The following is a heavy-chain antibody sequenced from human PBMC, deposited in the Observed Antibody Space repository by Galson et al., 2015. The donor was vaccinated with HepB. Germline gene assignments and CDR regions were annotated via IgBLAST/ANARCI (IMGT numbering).Heavy chain of an antibody. D-gene: IGHD2-2*01. CDR3: AREERSCSSTSCSSVDY. Sequence: SVKVSCKASGYTFTSYYMHWVRQAPGQGLEWMGIINPSGGSTSYAQKFQGRVTMTRDTSTSTVNMELSSLRSEDTAVYYCAREERSCSSTSCSSVDYWGQGTLVTVSS. CDR2: INPSGGST. V-gene: IGHV1-46*01. CDR1: GYTFTSYY. J-gene: IGHJ4*01.